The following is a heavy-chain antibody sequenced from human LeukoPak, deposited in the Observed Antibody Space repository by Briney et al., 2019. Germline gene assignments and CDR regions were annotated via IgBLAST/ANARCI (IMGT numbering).Heavy chain of an antibody. CDR1: GFTFSKYW. D-gene: IGHD1-14*01. Sequence: GGSLRPSCAASGFTFSKYWMHWVRQGPGKGLVWVSRIKSDGSSTNYADSVKGRFTISRDNTKNTVYLQMNSLRVEDTALYYCATGEPALFDKRGQGTLVTVSS. J-gene: IGHJ4*02. CDR3: ATGEPALFDK. CDR2: IKSDGSST. V-gene: IGHV3-74*01.